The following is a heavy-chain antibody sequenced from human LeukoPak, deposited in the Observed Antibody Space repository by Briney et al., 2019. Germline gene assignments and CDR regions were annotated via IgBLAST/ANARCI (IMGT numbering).Heavy chain of an antibody. J-gene: IGHJ3*01. Sequence: GGSLRLSCAASGFTFSDYYMSWIRQAPGKGLEWVSFISSTCSSIYYADSVKGRFTISRDNAKNSVNLQMNSLRAEDTAVYYCARGLGYCSGGSGPRRASDGSGQPTVVTVSS. D-gene: IGHD2-15*01. CDR3: ARGLGYCSGGSGPRRASDG. V-gene: IGHV3-11*01. CDR2: ISSTCSSI. CDR1: GFTFSDYY.